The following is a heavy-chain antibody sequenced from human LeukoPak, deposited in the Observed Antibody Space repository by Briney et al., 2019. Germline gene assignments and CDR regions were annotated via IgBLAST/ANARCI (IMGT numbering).Heavy chain of an antibody. Sequence: SQTLSLTCPVSGGSISSGGYSWSWIRQHPGKGLEWIGYIYYSGSTYYNPSLKSRVTISVDTSKNQFSLKLSSVTAADTAVYYCAREKHVDAFDIWGQGTMVTVSS. V-gene: IGHV4-31*03. CDR3: AREKHVDAFDI. CDR2: IYYSGST. CDR1: GGSISSGGYS. J-gene: IGHJ3*02.